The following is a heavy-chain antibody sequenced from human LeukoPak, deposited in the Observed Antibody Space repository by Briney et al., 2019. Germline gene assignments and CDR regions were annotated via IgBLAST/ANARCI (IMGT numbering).Heavy chain of an antibody. Sequence: GGSLRLSCAASGFTFDDYAMHWVRQAPGKGLEWVSGISWNSGSIGYADSVKGRFTISRDNAKNSLYLQMNGLRAEDTALYYCAKGTAAGTFGLLDYWGQGTLVTVSS. J-gene: IGHJ4*02. CDR1: GFTFDDYA. V-gene: IGHV3-9*01. CDR3: AKGTAAGTFGLLDY. CDR2: ISWNSGSI. D-gene: IGHD6-13*01.